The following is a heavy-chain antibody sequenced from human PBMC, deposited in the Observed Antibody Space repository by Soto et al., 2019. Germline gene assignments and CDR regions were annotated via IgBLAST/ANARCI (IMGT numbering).Heavy chain of an antibody. J-gene: IGHJ4*02. V-gene: IGHV1-69*04. CDR2: IIPILGIA. D-gene: IGHD4-17*01. CDR3: ATTPPNVYGDFDY. Sequence: ASVKVSCKASGGTFSSYAISWVRQAPGQGLEWMGRIIPILGIANYAQKFQGRVTITADKSTSTAYMELSSLRSEDTAVYYCATTPPNVYGDFDYWGQGTLVTVSS. CDR1: GGTFSSYA.